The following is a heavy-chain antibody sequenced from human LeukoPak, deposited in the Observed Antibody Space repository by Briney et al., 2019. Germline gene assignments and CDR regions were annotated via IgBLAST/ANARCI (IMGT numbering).Heavy chain of an antibody. CDR1: GYTFTSYG. CDR3: ARARGIAVAGTFMDV. D-gene: IGHD6-19*01. V-gene: IGHV1-18*01. J-gene: IGHJ6*04. CDR2: ISAYNGNT. Sequence: ASVNVSCKASGYTFTSYGISWVRQAPGQGLEWMGWISAYNGNTNYAQKLQGRVTMTTDTSTSTAYMELRSLRSDDTAVYYCARARGIAVAGTFMDVWGKGTTVTISS.